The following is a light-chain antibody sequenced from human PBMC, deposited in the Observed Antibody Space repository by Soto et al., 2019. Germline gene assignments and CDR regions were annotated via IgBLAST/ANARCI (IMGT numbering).Light chain of an antibody. J-gene: IGKJ3*01. CDR2: WAS. CDR1: QSIFRSSSNRNF. V-gene: IGKV4-1*01. Sequence: DIVMTQSPDSLTVSLGERATINCKSSQSIFRSSSNRNFLAWYQQKSGQPPKLLFNWASTRQSGVPDRFSGSRSETDFTLTISSLQAEDAAVYYCQQYYGIPFTFGPGTKVDIK. CDR3: QQYYGIPFT.